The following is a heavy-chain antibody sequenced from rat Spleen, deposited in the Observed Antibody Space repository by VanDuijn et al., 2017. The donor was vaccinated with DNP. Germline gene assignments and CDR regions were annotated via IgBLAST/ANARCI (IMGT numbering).Heavy chain of an antibody. Sequence: EVQLVESGGGLVQPGRSLKLSCAASGFTFSNYDMAWVRQAPTKGLEWVASISPSGGSTYYRDSVKGRFTVSSDNAKSSLYLQMDSLRSEDTATYFCAREITGMTLDYWGQGVMVTVSS. V-gene: IGHV5-25*01. CDR3: AREITGMTLDY. CDR1: GFTFSNYD. CDR2: ISPSGGST. D-gene: IGHD1-7*01. J-gene: IGHJ2*01.